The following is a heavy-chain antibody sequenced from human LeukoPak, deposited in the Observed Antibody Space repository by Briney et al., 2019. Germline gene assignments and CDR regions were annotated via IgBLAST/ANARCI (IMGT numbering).Heavy chain of an antibody. CDR1: GFTFSSYA. CDR2: IWYDGSNK. D-gene: IGHD2-8*01. V-gene: IGHV3-33*08. J-gene: IGHJ5*02. CDR3: ARDPYCTNGVCFGWFDP. Sequence: PGGSLRLSCAASGFTFSSYAMHWVRQAPGKGLEWVAVIWYDGSNKYYADSVKGRFTISRDNSKNTLYLQMNSLRAEDTAVYYCARDPYCTNGVCFGWFDPWGQGTLVTVSS.